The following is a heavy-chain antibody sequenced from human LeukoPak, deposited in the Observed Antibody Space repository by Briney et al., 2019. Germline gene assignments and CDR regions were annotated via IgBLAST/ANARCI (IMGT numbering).Heavy chain of an antibody. CDR2: ISGSGGST. CDR3: AKPSYDSSGYYWDH. Sequence: PGGSLRLSCAASGFTFSSYAMSWVRQAPGKGLEWVSAISGSGGSTYYADSVKGRFTISRDNSKNTLYLQMNSLRAEDTAVYYCAKPSYDSSGYYWDHWGQGTLVTVSS. J-gene: IGHJ4*02. D-gene: IGHD3-22*01. V-gene: IGHV3-23*01. CDR1: GFTFSSYA.